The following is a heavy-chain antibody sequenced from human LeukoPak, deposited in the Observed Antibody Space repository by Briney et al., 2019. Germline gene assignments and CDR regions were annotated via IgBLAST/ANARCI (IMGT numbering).Heavy chain of an antibody. CDR2: ICYRGST. CDR3: AREPSGWYTQMDYYYGMDV. CDR1: GGSISSGGYY. Sequence: TSQTLSLTCTVSGGSISSGGYYWSWIRQHPGKVLEWIGYICYRGSTYYNPSLKSRVTISVDTSKNQFSLKLSSVTAADTAVYYCAREPSGWYTQMDYYYGMDVWGQGTTVTVSS. V-gene: IGHV4-31*03. D-gene: IGHD6-19*01. J-gene: IGHJ6*02.